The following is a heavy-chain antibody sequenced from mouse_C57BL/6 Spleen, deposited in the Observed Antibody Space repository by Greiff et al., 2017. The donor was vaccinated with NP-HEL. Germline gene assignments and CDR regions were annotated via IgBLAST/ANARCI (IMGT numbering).Heavy chain of an antibody. D-gene: IGHD1-1*01. V-gene: IGHV1-76*01. CDR3: ARGDGAWFAY. J-gene: IGHJ3*01. Sequence: VQLQQSGAELVRPGASVKLSCKASGYTFTDYYINWVKQRPGQGLEWIARIYPGSGNTYYNEKFKGKATLTAEKSSSTAYMQLSSLTSEDSAVYFCARGDGAWFAYWGQGTLVTVSA. CDR1: GYTFTDYY. CDR2: IYPGSGNT.